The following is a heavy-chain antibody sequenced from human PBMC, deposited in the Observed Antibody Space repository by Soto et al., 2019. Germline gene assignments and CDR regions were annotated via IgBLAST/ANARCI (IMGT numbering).Heavy chain of an antibody. V-gene: IGHV4-59*08. J-gene: IGHJ3*02. CDR2: IYYSGTT. D-gene: IGHD3-3*01. CDR1: GGSISSFY. CDR3: ACLIIIPTAPTGFDT. Sequence: PSETLSLTCTVSGGSISSFYWSWIRQPPGKGLEWIGNIYYSGTTKYNPSLKSRVTISVDTSQNQIFLNLTSVTAADTAIFYCACLIIIPTAPTGFDTWG.